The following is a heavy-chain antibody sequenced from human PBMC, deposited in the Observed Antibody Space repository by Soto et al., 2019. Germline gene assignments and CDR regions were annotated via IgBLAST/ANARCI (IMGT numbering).Heavy chain of an antibody. CDR2: IYHGGST. D-gene: IGHD3-22*01. CDR3: ARVYYDSSGYYYVDAFDI. Sequence: ASETLSLTCSVSGYSISSGYYWGWIRQPPGKGLEWIGSIYHGGSTYYNPSLKSRVTISVDTSKNQFSLKLSSVTAADTAVYYCARVYYDSSGYYYVDAFDIWGQGTMVTVSS. J-gene: IGHJ3*02. CDR1: GYSISSGYY. V-gene: IGHV4-38-2*02.